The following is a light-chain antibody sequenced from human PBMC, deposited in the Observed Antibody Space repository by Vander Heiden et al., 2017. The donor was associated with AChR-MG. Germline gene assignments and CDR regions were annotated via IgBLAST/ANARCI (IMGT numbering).Light chain of an antibody. CDR1: QNIRTF. CDR2: AAT. J-gene: IGKJ4*01. CDR3: QQSYGSPLT. V-gene: IGKV1-39*01. Sequence: DIQVTQSPSSLSASVGDRVTITCRASQNIRTFLNWYQQKPGRAPKLLIYAATSLQSGVPSRFSGSASGTDFTLTISSLQPEDFATYYCQQSYGSPLTFGGGTKVEIK.